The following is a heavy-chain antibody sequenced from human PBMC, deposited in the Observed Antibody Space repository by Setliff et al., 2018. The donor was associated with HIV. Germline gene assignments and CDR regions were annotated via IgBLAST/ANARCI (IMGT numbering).Heavy chain of an antibody. D-gene: IGHD5-12*01. V-gene: IGHV4-39*02. CDR2: IFYSENT. Sequence: PSETLSLTCTVSGDSISSSSYSWAWIRQPPGKGLEWMGTIFYSENTYYNPSLKSRITMSVDTSKNQFSLRLSSVTAADTAVYYCAREGPRGDGYNPAAFDPWGQGTLVTVSS. CDR1: GDSISSSSYS. J-gene: IGHJ5*02. CDR3: AREGPRGDGYNPAAFDP.